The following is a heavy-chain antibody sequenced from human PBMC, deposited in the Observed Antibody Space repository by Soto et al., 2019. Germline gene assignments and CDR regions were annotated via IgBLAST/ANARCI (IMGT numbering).Heavy chain of an antibody. D-gene: IGHD2-2*02. CDR3: ARYPYCSSTSCYTGVGYYYYYGMDV. J-gene: IGHJ6*02. CDR1: GGTFSSYA. Sequence: RASVKVSCKASGGTFSSYAISWVRQAPGQGLEWMGGIIPIFGTANYAQKFQGRVTITADKSTSTAYMELSSLRSEDTAVYYCARYPYCSSTSCYTGVGYYYYYGMDVWGQGTTVTVSS. CDR2: IIPIFGTA. V-gene: IGHV1-69*06.